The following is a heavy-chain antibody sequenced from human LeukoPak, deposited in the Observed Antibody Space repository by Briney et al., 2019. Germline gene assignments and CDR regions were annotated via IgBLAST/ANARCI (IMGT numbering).Heavy chain of an antibody. Sequence: PSETLSLTCTVSGGSISSSSYYWGWIRQPPGKGLEWIGSIYYSGSTYYNPSLKSRVTISVDTSKNQFSLKLSSVTAADTAVYYCARAMSPAMAMVIWGQGTLVTVSS. D-gene: IGHD5-18*01. CDR1: GGSISSSSYY. J-gene: IGHJ4*02. V-gene: IGHV4-39*01. CDR2: IYYSGST. CDR3: ARAMSPAMAMVI.